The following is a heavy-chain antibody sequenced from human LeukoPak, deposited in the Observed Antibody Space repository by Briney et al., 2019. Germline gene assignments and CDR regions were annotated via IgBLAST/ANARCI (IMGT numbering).Heavy chain of an antibody. J-gene: IGHJ6*03. D-gene: IGHD1-1*01. Sequence: ASVKVSCKASGYTFTSYGISWVRQAPGQGLEWMGWMNPNSGNTGYAQKFQGRVTMTRNTSISTAYMELSSLRSEDTAVYYCARGRRLENYYYYYYMDVWGKGTTVTISS. V-gene: IGHV1-8*02. CDR2: MNPNSGNT. CDR1: GYTFTSYG. CDR3: ARGRRLENYYYYYYMDV.